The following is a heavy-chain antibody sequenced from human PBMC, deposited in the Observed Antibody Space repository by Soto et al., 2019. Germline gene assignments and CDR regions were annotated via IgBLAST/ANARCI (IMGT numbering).Heavy chain of an antibody. J-gene: IGHJ4*02. CDR3: ARGTPTPGIDY. CDR1: GFTFRNYW. Sequence: EVQLVESGGGLVQPGGSLRLACVASGFTFRNYWMNWVRQAPGKGLEWVVNIGQDGSETYYVDSVKGRFTVSRDNAKNSLYLQMDSLRAEDTAVYYCARGTPTPGIDYWGQGTLVTVSS. D-gene: IGHD1-26*01. CDR2: IGQDGSET. V-gene: IGHV3-7*03.